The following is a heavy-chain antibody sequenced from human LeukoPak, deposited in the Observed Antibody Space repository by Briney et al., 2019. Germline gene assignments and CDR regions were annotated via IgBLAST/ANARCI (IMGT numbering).Heavy chain of an antibody. J-gene: IGHJ6*03. Sequence: SETLSLTCTVPGGSISSYYWSWIRQPAGKGLEWIGRIYTSGSTNYNPSLKSRVTMSVDTSKNQFSLKLSSVTAADTAVYYCARDIREYCSGGSCYRGGPISYYYYYYMDVWGKGTTVTVSS. CDR1: GGSISSYY. CDR3: ARDIREYCSGGSCYRGGPISYYYYYYMDV. CDR2: IYTSGST. D-gene: IGHD2-15*01. V-gene: IGHV4-4*07.